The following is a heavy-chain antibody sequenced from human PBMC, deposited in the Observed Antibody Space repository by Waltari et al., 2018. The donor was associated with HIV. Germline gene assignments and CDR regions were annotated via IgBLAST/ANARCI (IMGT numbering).Heavy chain of an antibody. CDR3: ARHFEYSTGWGSVYYGMDV. Sequence: QVRLQQWGAGLLKPSETLSLTCAMYGGSFSGSYYWTWLPQPPGKGLAWIGEIDRGGRPNYRPSLKSRATISRDTSKNQFSLKLTSVTAADTAVYYCARHFEYSTGWGSVYYGMDVWGQGTTVFVSS. CDR2: IDRGGRP. J-gene: IGHJ6*02. V-gene: IGHV4-34*01. D-gene: IGHD6-19*01. CDR1: GGSFSGSYY.